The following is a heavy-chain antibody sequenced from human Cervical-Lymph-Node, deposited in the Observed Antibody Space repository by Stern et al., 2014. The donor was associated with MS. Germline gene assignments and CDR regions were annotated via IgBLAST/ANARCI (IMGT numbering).Heavy chain of an antibody. CDR2: IYYTGST. V-gene: IGHV4-31*01. CDR1: GGSISSVGYH. CDR3: ARSSITIFRVVTAFDI. D-gene: IGHD3-3*01. J-gene: IGHJ3*02. Sequence: QVQLQESGPGLVKPSQTLSLSCTVSGGSISSVGYHWNWIRQHPEKGLEWIGAIYYTGSTYYNPSLKSLAVISVDSSKNQFSLNLTSVTAADTAVYYCARSSITIFRVVTAFDIWGQGTMVSVSS.